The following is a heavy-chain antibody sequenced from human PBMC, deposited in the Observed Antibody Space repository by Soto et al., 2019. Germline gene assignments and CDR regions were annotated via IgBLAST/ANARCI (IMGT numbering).Heavy chain of an antibody. D-gene: IGHD5-12*01. Sequence: GGSLRLSSAASGVHFSSYCMHWVRQAPGKGLEWVAVIWYDGSNKYYADSVKGRFTISRDNSKNTLYLQMNSLRAEDTAVYYCARDSVRGYSGYDVYYYYGMDVWGQGTTVTVSS. J-gene: IGHJ6*02. V-gene: IGHV3-33*01. CDR1: GVHFSSYC. CDR2: IWYDGSNK. CDR3: ARDSVRGYSGYDVYYYYGMDV.